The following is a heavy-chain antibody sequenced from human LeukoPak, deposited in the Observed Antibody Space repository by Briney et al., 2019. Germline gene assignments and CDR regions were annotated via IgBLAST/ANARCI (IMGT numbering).Heavy chain of an antibody. J-gene: IGHJ4*02. V-gene: IGHV3-15*01. CDR3: TTDRVFYGAPRIDY. Sequence: PGGSLRLSCAASGFTFSNAWMSWVRQAPGKGLEWVARIKGKTDGGTTDYAAPVKGRFTISRDDSKSTLFLYMNSLKIEDTGVYYCTTDRVFYGAPRIDYWGQGTLVTVSS. D-gene: IGHD4/OR15-4a*01. CDR2: IKGKTDGGTT. CDR1: GFTFSNAW.